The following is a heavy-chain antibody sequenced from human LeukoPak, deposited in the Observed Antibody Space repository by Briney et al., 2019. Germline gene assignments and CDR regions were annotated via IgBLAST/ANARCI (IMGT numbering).Heavy chain of an antibody. CDR2: IYYSGST. J-gene: IGHJ3*02. CDR1: GGSISSYY. D-gene: IGHD6-19*01. CDR3: ARVVVSGWPSRIGAFDI. Sequence: KTSETLSLTCTVSGGSISSYYWSWIRQPPGKGLEWIGYIYYSGSTNYNPSLKSRVTISVDTSKNQFSLQLSSVTAADTAVYYCARVVVSGWPSRIGAFDIWGQGTMVTVSS. V-gene: IGHV4-59*01.